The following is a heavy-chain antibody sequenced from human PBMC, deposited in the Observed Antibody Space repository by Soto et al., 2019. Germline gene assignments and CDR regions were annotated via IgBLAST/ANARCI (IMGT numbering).Heavy chain of an antibody. Sequence: EVQLLESGGGLVQPGGSLRLSCAASGFTFSSYAMSWVRQAPGKGLEWVSAISGSGGSTYYADSVKGRFTISRDNSKNTLYLQMNSLRAEDTAIYYCEKLVRGSAEVYGMDVWGQGTTVTVSS. D-gene: IGHD3-10*01. CDR1: GFTFSSYA. V-gene: IGHV3-23*01. J-gene: IGHJ6*02. CDR2: ISGSGGST. CDR3: EKLVRGSAEVYGMDV.